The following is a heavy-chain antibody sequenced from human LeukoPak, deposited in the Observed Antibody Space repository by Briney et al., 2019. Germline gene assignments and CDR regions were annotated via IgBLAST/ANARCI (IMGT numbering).Heavy chain of an antibody. CDR2: IYPGDSDT. Sequence: GESLKISCKGSGYSFTSYWIGWVRQMPGKGLEWMGIIYPGDSDTRYSPSFQGQVTISADKSISTAYLQWSSLKASDTAMYYCARHHYYGSGSYYTNWSDPWGQGTLVTVSS. V-gene: IGHV5-51*01. CDR1: GYSFTSYW. J-gene: IGHJ5*02. D-gene: IGHD3-10*01. CDR3: ARHHYYGSGSYYTNWSDP.